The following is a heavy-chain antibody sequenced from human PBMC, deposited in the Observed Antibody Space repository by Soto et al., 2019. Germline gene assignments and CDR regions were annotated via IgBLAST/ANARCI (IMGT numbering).Heavy chain of an antibody. CDR3: AHRRGYYGSGSYSGMFWFDP. CDR1: GFSLSTSGVA. D-gene: IGHD3-10*01. J-gene: IGHJ5*02. V-gene: IGHV2-5*02. CDR2: IYWDDDK. Sequence: QITLKESGPTLVKPTQTLTLTCTFSGFSLSTSGVAVGWIRQPPGKALEWLALIYWDDDKRYSPSLKSRLTTTKDTSKHQVVLTMTTMDPVDTATYYCAHRRGYYGSGSYSGMFWFDPWGQGTLVTVSS.